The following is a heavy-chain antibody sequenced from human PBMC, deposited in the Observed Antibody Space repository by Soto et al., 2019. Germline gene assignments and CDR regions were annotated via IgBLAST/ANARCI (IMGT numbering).Heavy chain of an antibody. CDR1: GGSISSGGYY. J-gene: IGHJ6*02. CDR3: ARDRVVRDYYYGMDV. D-gene: IGHD3-10*01. V-gene: IGHV4-31*03. Sequence: SETLSLTCTVSGGSISSGGYYWSWIRQHPGKGLEWIGYIYYSGSTYYNPSLKSRVTISVDTSKNQFSLKLSSVTAADTAVYYCARDRVVRDYYYGMDVWGQGTTVTVSS. CDR2: IYYSGST.